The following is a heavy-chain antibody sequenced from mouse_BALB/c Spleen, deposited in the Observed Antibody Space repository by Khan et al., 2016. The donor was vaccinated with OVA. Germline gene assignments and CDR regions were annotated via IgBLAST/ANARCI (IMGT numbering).Heavy chain of an antibody. V-gene: IGHV2-6-7*01. J-gene: IGHJ4*01. CDR2: IWGDGST. Sequence: QVQLKESGPGLVAPSQSLSITCTVSGFSLTGYGVNWVRQPPGKGLEWLGMIWGDGSTDYNSALKSRLSISKDNAKSQVFLTMNSLQTDDTARYYCAREIYYDYAYYYAMDYWGQGTSVTVSS. D-gene: IGHD2-4*01. CDR3: AREIYYDYAYYYAMDY. CDR1: GFSLTGYG.